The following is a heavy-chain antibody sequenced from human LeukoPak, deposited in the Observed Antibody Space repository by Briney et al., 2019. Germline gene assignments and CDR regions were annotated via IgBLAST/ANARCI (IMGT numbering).Heavy chain of an antibody. Sequence: GGSLRLSCAASGFTVSSNYMSWVRQAPGEGLEWVSVIYSGGSTYYADSVKGRFTISRDNSKNTLYLQMNSLRAEDTAVYYCARGTNWDYYYYYMDVWGKGTTVTISS. CDR2: IYSGGST. J-gene: IGHJ6*03. D-gene: IGHD7-27*01. CDR3: ARGTNWDYYYYYMDV. V-gene: IGHV3-53*01. CDR1: GFTVSSNY.